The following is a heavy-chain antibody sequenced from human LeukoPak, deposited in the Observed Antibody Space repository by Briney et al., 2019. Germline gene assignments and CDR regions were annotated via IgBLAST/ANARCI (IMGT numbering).Heavy chain of an antibody. CDR3: ARVIVGATTDFFDY. CDR1: GFTVSSTY. V-gene: IGHV3-53*01. CDR2: IYSGGST. D-gene: IGHD1-26*01. Sequence: GGSLRLSCVASGFTVSSTYMSWVRQAPGKGPEWVSIIYSGGSTYYADSVKGRFTISRDNSKNTLYLQMNSLRAEDTAVYYCARVIVGATTDFFDYWGQGTLVTVSS. J-gene: IGHJ4*02.